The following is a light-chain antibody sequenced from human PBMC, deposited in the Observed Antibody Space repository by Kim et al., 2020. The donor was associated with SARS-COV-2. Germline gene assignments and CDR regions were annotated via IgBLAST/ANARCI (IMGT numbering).Light chain of an antibody. V-gene: IGKV1-6*01. CDR3: LQDYNYPLT. J-gene: IGKJ1*01. CDR2: AAS. Sequence: GARVTITCRASQGIGNYLGWYQQKPGKAPEVLIYAASSLQSGVPSRFSGSGSGTDFTLTISSLQPEDFATYYCLQDYNYPLTFGQGTRVDIK. CDR1: QGIGNY.